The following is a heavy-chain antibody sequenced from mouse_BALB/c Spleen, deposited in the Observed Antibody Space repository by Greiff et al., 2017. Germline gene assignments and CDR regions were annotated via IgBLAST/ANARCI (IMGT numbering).Heavy chain of an antibody. CDR2: IDPANGNT. CDR1: GFNIKDTY. V-gene: IGHV14-3*02. J-gene: IGHJ2*01. D-gene: IGHD2-3*01. Sequence: EVHLVESGAELVKPGASVKLSCTASGFNIKDTYMHWVKQRPEQGLEWIGRIDPANGNTKYDPKFQGKATITADTSSNTAYLQLSSLTSEDTAVYYCARNDGYSDYWGQGTTLTVSS. CDR3: ARNDGYSDY.